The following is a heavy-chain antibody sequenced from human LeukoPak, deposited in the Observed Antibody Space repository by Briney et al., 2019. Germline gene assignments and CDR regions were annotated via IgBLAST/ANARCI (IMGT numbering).Heavy chain of an antibody. Sequence: GASVKVSCKASGDTFNDYHVHWMRQAPGQGLEWMGWINPNSGGTNSAQKFQGRVTMSRDTSISTVYMELSRLRSDDTAVYYCARAETSSKTFGVVIHWFDPRGQGTLVTVSS. CDR3: ARAETSSKTFGVVIHWFDP. D-gene: IGHD3-3*01. CDR2: INPNSGGT. J-gene: IGHJ5*02. V-gene: IGHV1-2*02. CDR1: GDTFNDYH.